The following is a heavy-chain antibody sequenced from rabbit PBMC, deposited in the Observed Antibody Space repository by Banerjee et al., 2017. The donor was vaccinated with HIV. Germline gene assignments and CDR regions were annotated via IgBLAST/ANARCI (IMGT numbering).Heavy chain of an antibody. CDR2: INTSTGNT. D-gene: IGHD7-1*01. V-gene: IGHV1S45*01. Sequence: QEQLVESGGGLVQPGGSLKLSCKASGFDFSSYGVSWVRQAPGKGLEWIACINTSTGNTVYASWAKGRFTISKTSWTTVTPHMTSLTAADTATYFCARDLGGYAGYGDLWGPGTLVTVS. J-gene: IGHJ6*01. CDR1: GFDFSSYG. CDR3: ARDLGGYAGYGDL.